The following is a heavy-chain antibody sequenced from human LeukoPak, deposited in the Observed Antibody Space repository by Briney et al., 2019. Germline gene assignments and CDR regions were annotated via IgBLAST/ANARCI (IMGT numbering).Heavy chain of an antibody. Sequence: GGSLRLSCAASGFTFSSYAMSWVRQAPGKGLEWMGGFDPEDGETIYAQKFQGRVTMTEDTSTDTAYMELSSLRSEDTAVYYCATDRFSSWVRFDYWGQGTLVTVSS. CDR3: ATDRFSSWVRFDY. J-gene: IGHJ4*02. CDR2: FDPEDGET. D-gene: IGHD6-19*01. CDR1: GFTFSSYA. V-gene: IGHV1-24*01.